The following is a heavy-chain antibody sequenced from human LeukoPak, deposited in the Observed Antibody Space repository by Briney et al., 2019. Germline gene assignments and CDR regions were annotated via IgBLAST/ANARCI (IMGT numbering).Heavy chain of an antibody. CDR2: IIPIFGTA. Sequence: SVNVSCKASGGTFSSYAISWVRQAPGQGLEWMGGIIPIFGTANYAQKFQGRVTITADESTSTAYMELSSLRSEDTAVYYCARVAYDLSLYYYYYMDVWGKGTTVTVSS. CDR1: GGTFSSYA. CDR3: ARVAYDLSLYYYYYMDV. V-gene: IGHV1-69*13. J-gene: IGHJ6*03. D-gene: IGHD3-3*01.